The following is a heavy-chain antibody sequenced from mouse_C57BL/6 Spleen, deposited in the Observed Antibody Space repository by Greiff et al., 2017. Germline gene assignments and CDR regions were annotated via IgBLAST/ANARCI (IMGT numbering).Heavy chain of an antibody. V-gene: IGHV1-50*01. CDR1: GYTFTSYW. CDR2: IDPSDSYT. CDR3: ARGASNYEYYFDY. D-gene: IGHD2-5*01. Sequence: QVQLQQPGAELVKPGASVKLSCKASGYTFTSYWMQWVKQRPGQGLEWIGEIDPSDSYTNYNQKFKGKATLTVDTSSSTAYMQLSSLTSEDSAVYYCARGASNYEYYFDYWGQGTTLTVSS. J-gene: IGHJ2*01.